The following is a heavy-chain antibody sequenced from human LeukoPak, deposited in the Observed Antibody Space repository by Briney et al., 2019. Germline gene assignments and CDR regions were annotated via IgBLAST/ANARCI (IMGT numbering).Heavy chain of an antibody. V-gene: IGHV1-2*02. D-gene: IGHD3-22*01. CDR1: GYTFTGYY. J-gene: IGHJ4*02. CDR2: INPNSGGT. CDR3: ARRSWSYNSSGYYLTYFDY. Sequence: ASLTVSCKASGYTFTGYYMHWVRQAPGQGLEWMGWINPNSGGTKYAQKFQGRVTMTRDTSITTAYMELSSLKSDDTAVYYCARRSWSYNSSGYYLTYFDYWGQGTLVTVSS.